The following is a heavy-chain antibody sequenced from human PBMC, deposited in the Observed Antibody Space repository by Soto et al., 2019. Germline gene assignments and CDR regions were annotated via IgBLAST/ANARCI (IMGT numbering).Heavy chain of an antibody. Sequence: SETLSLTCAVSGASISRGGSSWSWIRRAPGTGLEWIGYVYHNGITNYNPSLKSRVTISVDKSQNQFSLSLNSVTAADTAVYYCARGLAVRGSYGLDVWGQGTTVTAP. CDR1: GASISRGGSS. D-gene: IGHD3-10*01. CDR3: ARGLAVRGSYGLDV. J-gene: IGHJ6*02. CDR2: VYHNGIT. V-gene: IGHV4-30-2*01.